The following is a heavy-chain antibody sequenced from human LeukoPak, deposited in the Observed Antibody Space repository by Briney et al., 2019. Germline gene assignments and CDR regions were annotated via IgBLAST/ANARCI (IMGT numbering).Heavy chain of an antibody. CDR2: IKSKTDGGTT. CDR3: TTAFIVVVPAAVNYYYMXV. CDR1: GFTFSNAW. J-gene: IGHJ6*03. V-gene: IGHV3-15*01. D-gene: IGHD2-2*01. Sequence: GGSLRLSCAASGFTFSNAWMSWVRQAPGKGLEWVGRIKSKTDGGTTDYAAPVKGRFTISRDDSKNTLYLQMNSLKTEDTAVYYCTTAFIVVVPAAVNYYYMXVWGKGTTVTVS.